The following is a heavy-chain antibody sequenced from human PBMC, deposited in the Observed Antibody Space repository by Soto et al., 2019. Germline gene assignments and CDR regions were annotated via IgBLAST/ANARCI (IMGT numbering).Heavy chain of an antibody. V-gene: IGHV3-33*01. CDR1: GLTFSSYG. D-gene: IGHD3-3*01. CDR3: ARSSFYCWSGYSYLFDY. CDR2: IWYDGSNK. Sequence: GGSLRLSCAASGLTFSSYGMHWVRQAPGKGLEWVAVIWYDGSNKYYADSVKGRFTISRDNSKNTLYLQMNSLRAEDTAVYYCARSSFYCWSGYSYLFDYWGQGSLVPVS. J-gene: IGHJ4*02.